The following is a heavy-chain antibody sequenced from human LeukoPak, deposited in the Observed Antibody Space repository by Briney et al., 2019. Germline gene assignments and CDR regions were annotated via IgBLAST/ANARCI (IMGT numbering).Heavy chain of an antibody. CDR3: ARPSTYYYDSSGHGAFDI. Sequence: SQTLSLTCTVSGDSISNLNYYWSWVRQPAGKGLEWIGRIYASGSTNYNPSLKSRVTISVDTSKNQFSLKLSSVTAANTAAYYCARPSTYYYDSSGHGAFDIWGQGTMVTVSS. CDR1: GDSISNLNYY. D-gene: IGHD3-22*01. V-gene: IGHV4-61*02. CDR2: IYASGST. J-gene: IGHJ3*02.